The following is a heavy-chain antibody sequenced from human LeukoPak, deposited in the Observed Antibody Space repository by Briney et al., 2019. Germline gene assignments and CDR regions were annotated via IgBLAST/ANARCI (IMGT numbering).Heavy chain of an antibody. Sequence: SETLSLTCTVSGGSISSYYWSWIRQPPGKGLEWIGYIYYSGSTNYNPSLKSRVTISVDTSKNQFSLKLSSVTAADTAVYYCARHGDSSSWYVAYWGQGTLVTASS. V-gene: IGHV4-59*08. CDR3: ARHGDSSSWYVAY. CDR1: GGSISSYY. J-gene: IGHJ4*02. CDR2: IYYSGST. D-gene: IGHD6-13*01.